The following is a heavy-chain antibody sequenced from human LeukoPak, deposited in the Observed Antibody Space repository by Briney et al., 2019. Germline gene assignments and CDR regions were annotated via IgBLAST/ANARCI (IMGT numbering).Heavy chain of an antibody. D-gene: IGHD4-17*01. J-gene: IGHJ5*02. CDR1: GGSFSSYY. V-gene: IGHV4-59*08. CDR3: ARLDYGDPNWFDP. CDR2: IYYSGST. Sequence: SETLSLTCTVSGGSFSSYYWSWIRQPPGKGLEWIGYIYYSGSTNYNPSLKSRVTISVDTSKNQFSLTLSSVTAADTAVYYCARLDYGDPNWFDPWGQGTLVTVSS.